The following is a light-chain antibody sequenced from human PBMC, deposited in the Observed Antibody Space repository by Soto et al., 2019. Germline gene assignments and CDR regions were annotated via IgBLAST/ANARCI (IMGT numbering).Light chain of an antibody. CDR3: HQYGTSSGWT. V-gene: IGKV3-20*01. CDR1: QSVRSNY. CDR2: GVS. J-gene: IGKJ4*01. Sequence: EIVLTQSPGTLSLSPGERATLSCRASQSVRSNYLAWYQQRPGQAPRLLIYGVSTRATGIPDRFSGSGSGTDFTLTVSRLEPEDFAVYYCHQYGTSSGWTFGGGTKVEIK.